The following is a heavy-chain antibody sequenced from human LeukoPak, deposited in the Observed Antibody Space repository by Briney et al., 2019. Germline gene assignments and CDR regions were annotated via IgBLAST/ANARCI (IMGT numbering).Heavy chain of an antibody. Sequence: GGSLRLSCVASGIAFSNSIMHWVRQAPGKGLEWVSAMSYDGFSKYYADSMKGRLTISRDNSKNTLFLQMNSLRAEDTAVYYCAKDGGLWVSAHWGDSWGRGTLVTVSS. J-gene: IGHJ4*02. CDR2: MSYDGFSK. CDR3: AKDGGLWVSAHWGDS. CDR1: GIAFSNSI. V-gene: IGHV3-30*04. D-gene: IGHD7-27*01.